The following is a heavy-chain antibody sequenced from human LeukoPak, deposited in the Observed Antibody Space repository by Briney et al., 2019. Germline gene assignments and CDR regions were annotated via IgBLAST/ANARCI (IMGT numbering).Heavy chain of an antibody. CDR1: GYTLTELS. J-gene: IGHJ5*02. CDR2: FDPEDGET. D-gene: IGHD6-13*01. Sequence: ASVKVSCEVSGYTLTELSMHWVRQAPGKGLEWMGGFDPEDGETIYAQKFQGRVTMTEDTSTDTAYMELSSLRSEDTAVYYCATVTAAGSWFDPWGQGTLVTVSS. CDR3: ATVTAAGSWFDP. V-gene: IGHV1-24*01.